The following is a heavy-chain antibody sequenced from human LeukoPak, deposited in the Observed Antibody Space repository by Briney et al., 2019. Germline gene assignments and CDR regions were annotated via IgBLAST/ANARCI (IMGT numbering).Heavy chain of an antibody. CDR3: ANGRYYDSSGYPFDY. V-gene: IGHV3-23*01. Sequence: GGSLRLSCAASGFTFSSYAMSLVRQAPGKGLEWVSAISGSGGSTYYADSVKGRFTISRDNSKNTLYLQMNSLRAEDTAVYYCANGRYYDSSGYPFDYWGQGTLVTVSS. D-gene: IGHD3-22*01. J-gene: IGHJ4*02. CDR1: GFTFSSYA. CDR2: ISGSGGST.